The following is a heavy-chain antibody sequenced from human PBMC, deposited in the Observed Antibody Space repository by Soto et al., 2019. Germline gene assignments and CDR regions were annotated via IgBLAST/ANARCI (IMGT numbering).Heavy chain of an antibody. V-gene: IGHV3-21*01. CDR2: ISSSSSYI. CDR3: AREQTVTTSINWFDP. D-gene: IGHD4-4*01. J-gene: IGHJ5*02. Sequence: PGGSLRLSCAASGFTFSSYSMNWVRQAPGKGLEWVSSISSSSSYIYYADSVKGRFTISRDNAKNSLYLQMNSLRAEDTAVYYCAREQTVTTSINWFDPWGQGTLVTVSS. CDR1: GFTFSSYS.